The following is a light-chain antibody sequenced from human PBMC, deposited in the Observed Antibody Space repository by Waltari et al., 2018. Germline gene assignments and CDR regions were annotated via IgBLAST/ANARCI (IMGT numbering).Light chain of an antibody. CDR1: QSISSY. Sequence: DIQMTQSPSSLSASVGDRVTITCRASQSISSYLNWYQQKPGKAPKPLIYAASSLQSGVPSRFSGSGSGTDFTLTISSLQPEDFATYYCQQSYSTLLTFGPGTKVDIK. V-gene: IGKV1-39*01. CDR3: QQSYSTLLT. CDR2: AAS. J-gene: IGKJ3*01.